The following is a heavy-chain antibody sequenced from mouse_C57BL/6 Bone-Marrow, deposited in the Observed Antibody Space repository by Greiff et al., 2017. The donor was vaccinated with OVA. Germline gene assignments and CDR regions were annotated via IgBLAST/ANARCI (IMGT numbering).Heavy chain of an antibody. Sequence: QVQLQQSGTELVKPGASVKLSCKASGYTFTSYWMHWVKQRPGQGLEWIGNINPSNGGTNYNEKFKSKATLTVDKSSSTAYMQLSSLTSEDSAVYYCATLGRYDRYYFDYWGQGTTLTVSS. CDR3: ATLGRYDRYYFDY. D-gene: IGHD2-12*01. CDR2: INPSNGGT. CDR1: GYTFTSYW. J-gene: IGHJ2*01. V-gene: IGHV1-53*01.